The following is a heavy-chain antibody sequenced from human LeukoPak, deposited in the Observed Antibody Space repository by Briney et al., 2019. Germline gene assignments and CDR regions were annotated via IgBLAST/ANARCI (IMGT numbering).Heavy chain of an antibody. V-gene: IGHV1-18*01. CDR1: GYTFTSYG. J-gene: IGHJ5*02. CDR3: AGQGGYAWSWFDP. D-gene: IGHD3-3*01. Sequence: ASVKVSCKASGYTFTSYGIGWWRQAPGQGLEWMGWISPYNGNTKYPQKFQGRVIMTTDTATTTVYMELRSLTSDDTAMYYCAGQGGYAWSWFDPWGQGTLVTVSS. CDR2: ISPYNGNT.